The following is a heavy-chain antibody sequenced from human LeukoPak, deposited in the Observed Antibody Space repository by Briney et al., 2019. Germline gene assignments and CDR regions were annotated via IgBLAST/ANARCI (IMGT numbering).Heavy chain of an antibody. V-gene: IGHV4-34*01. Sequence: SETLSLTCAVSGGSFSGYYWSWVRQPPGKGLEWIWEINHSGSTNYNPSLKSRVTISVDTSKNQFSLKLSSVTAEDTAVYYCARGPQAPGYCSGGSCYSFYYYYMDVWGKGTTVTVSS. D-gene: IGHD2-15*01. CDR2: INHSGST. CDR3: ARGPQAPGYCSGGSCYSFYYYYMDV. CDR1: GGSFSGYY. J-gene: IGHJ6*03.